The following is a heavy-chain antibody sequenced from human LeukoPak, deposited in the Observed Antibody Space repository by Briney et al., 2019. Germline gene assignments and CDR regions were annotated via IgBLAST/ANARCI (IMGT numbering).Heavy chain of an antibody. CDR3: ARGPHHADYYYYGMDV. CDR2: ISYDGSNK. CDR1: GFTFSSYA. Sequence: PGGSLRLSCAASGFTFSSYAMHWVRQAPGKELEWVAVISYDGSNKYYADSVKGRFTISRDNSKNTLYLQMNSLRAEDTAVYYCARGPHHADYYYYGMDVWGQGTTVTVSS. J-gene: IGHJ6*02. V-gene: IGHV3-30-3*01.